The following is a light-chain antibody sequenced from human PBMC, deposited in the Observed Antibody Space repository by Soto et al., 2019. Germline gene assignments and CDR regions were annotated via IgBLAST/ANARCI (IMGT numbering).Light chain of an antibody. Sequence: EIVLTQSPATLSLSPGKIATISCRSSKSISRYVAWYQQKPGQAPRLLIHDASNRATGIPARFSGSGSETDFTLTISSLEPEDFAVYYCQQRLSWPPLPFGGGTKVENK. CDR1: KSISRY. J-gene: IGKJ4*01. CDR3: QQRLSWPPLP. V-gene: IGKV3-11*01. CDR2: DAS.